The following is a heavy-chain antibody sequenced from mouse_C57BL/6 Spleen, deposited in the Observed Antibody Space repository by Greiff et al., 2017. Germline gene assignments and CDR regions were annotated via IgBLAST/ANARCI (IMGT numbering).Heavy chain of an antibody. Sequence: QVQLQQPGAELVKPGASVKMSCKASGYTFTSYWITWVKQRPGQGLEWIGDIYPGSGSTNYNEKFKSKATLTVETSSSTAYMQLSSLTSEDSAVYYCARKIYYYGSSYAMDYWGQGTSVTVSS. D-gene: IGHD1-1*01. CDR2: IYPGSGST. V-gene: IGHV1-55*01. CDR3: ARKIYYYGSSYAMDY. J-gene: IGHJ4*01. CDR1: GYTFTSYW.